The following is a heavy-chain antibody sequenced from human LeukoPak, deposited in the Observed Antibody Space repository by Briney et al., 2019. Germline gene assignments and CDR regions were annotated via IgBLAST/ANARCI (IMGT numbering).Heavy chain of an antibody. CDR3: ARDNAVPGRGYYFDY. J-gene: IGHJ4*02. Sequence: GGSLRLSCAASGFTVSSNYMSWVRQAPGKGLEWVSVIYSGGSTYYANSVKGRFTISRDNSKNTLYLQMNSLRAEDTAVYYRARDNAVPGRGYYFDYWGQGTLVTVSS. CDR2: IYSGGST. CDR1: GFTVSSNY. D-gene: IGHD6-19*01. V-gene: IGHV3-53*01.